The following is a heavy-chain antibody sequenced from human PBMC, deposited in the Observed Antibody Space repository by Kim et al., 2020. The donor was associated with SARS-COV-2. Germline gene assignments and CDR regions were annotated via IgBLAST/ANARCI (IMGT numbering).Heavy chain of an antibody. CDR3: ARVVCVGYRYIDS. J-gene: IGHJ4*02. D-gene: IGHD3-16*02. CDR1: GYTFTNHA. Sequence: ASVKVSCKASGYTFTNHAINWVRQAPGRGLEWMGWIYTDTGSPTYAPDFTGRFVFSLATSVSTAYLQIRSLEAEDTALYYCARVVCVGYRYIDSWGQGTLVTVSS. CDR2: IYTDTGSP. V-gene: IGHV7-4-1*02.